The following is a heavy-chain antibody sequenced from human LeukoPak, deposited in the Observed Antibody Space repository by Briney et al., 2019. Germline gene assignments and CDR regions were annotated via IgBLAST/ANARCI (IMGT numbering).Heavy chain of an antibody. D-gene: IGHD4-17*01. CDR1: GCRFTSYW. CDR2: IYPGESYT. V-gene: IGHV5-51*01. CDR3: ARTGFKEGDYGDPVVPWCFDY. Sequence: LGESLQISGEGSGCRFTSYWSGWVRRLPGKGLEWMGIIYPGESYTRYSPSFQGQVPISADKSISPAYLQWSTLKASDTAMYYCARTGFKEGDYGDPVVPWCFDYWGQGTLVTVSS. J-gene: IGHJ4*02.